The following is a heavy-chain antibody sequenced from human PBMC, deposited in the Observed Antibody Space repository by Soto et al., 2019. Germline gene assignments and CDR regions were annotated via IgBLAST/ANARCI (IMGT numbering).Heavy chain of an antibody. J-gene: IGHJ6*02. V-gene: IGHV3-33*01. CDR2: IWYDGSNK. CDR3: AREWGLRHYYYGMDV. CDR1: GFTFSSYG. D-gene: IGHD3-16*01. Sequence: GGSLRLSCAASGFTFSSYGMHWVRQAPGKGLEWVAVIWYDGSNKYYADSVKGRFTISRDNSKNTLYLQMNSLRAEDTAVYYCAREWGLRHYYYGMDVWGQGTTVTVSS.